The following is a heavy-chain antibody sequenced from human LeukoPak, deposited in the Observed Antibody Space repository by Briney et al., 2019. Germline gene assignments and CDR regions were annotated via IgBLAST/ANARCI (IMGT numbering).Heavy chain of an antibody. D-gene: IGHD6-19*01. J-gene: IGHJ4*02. V-gene: IGHV3-23*01. Sequence: HPGGSLRLSCAASGFTFSSYAMSWVRQAPGKGLEWVSVISGSGGSTYYADSVKGRFTISRDNSKNTLYLQMNSLRAEDTAVYYCAKDMYSSGWYVDYFDYWGQGTLVTVSS. CDR1: GFTFSSYA. CDR2: ISGSGGST. CDR3: AKDMYSSGWYVDYFDY.